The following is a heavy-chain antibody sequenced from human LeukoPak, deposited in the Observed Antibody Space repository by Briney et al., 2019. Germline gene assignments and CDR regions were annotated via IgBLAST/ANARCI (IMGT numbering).Heavy chain of an antibody. J-gene: IGHJ3*02. D-gene: IGHD6-13*01. CDR3: ARCRVYSISWCDAFDI. CDR1: GYTFTGYY. CDR2: INPNSGGT. V-gene: IGHV1-2*02. Sequence: GASVKVSCKASGYTFTGYYMHWVRQAPGQGLEWMGWINPNSGGTNDAQKFQGRVTMTRDTSISTAYMELSRLRSDDTAVYYCARCRVYSISWCDAFDIWGQGTMVTVSS.